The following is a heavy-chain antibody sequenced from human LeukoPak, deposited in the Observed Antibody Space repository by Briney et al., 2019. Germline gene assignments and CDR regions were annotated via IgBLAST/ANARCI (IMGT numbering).Heavy chain of an antibody. CDR2: ISGSGGST. V-gene: IGHV3-23*01. CDR1: GFTFSSYA. Sequence: GGSLRLSCAASGFTFSSYAMSWVRQAPGKGLEWVSAISGSGGSTYYADSVKGRFTISRDNSKNTLYLQMSSLRAEDTAVYYCAKSRAIVVAGFEDAFDIWGQGTMVTVSS. J-gene: IGHJ3*02. D-gene: IGHD6-19*01. CDR3: AKSRAIVVAGFEDAFDI.